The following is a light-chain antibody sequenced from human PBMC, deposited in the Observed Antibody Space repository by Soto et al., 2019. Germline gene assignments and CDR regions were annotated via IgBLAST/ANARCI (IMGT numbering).Light chain of an antibody. CDR2: GAS. Sequence: EIVLTHSPRTLSSSPGERATPSCRASQSVSSNFLAWYQQKPGQTPRLLIHGASSRATGIPDRFSGSGSGTDFSLTISRLEPEDFAVYYCQQYGSSPTFGQGTKVDIK. CDR1: QSVSSNF. J-gene: IGKJ1*01. CDR3: QQYGSSPT. V-gene: IGKV3-20*01.